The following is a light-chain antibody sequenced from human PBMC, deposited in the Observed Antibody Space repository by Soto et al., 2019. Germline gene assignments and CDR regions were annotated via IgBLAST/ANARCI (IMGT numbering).Light chain of an antibody. CDR2: EVS. Sequence: QSVLTQPASVSGSPGQSITMSCTGTSSDVGGYKYVSWYQQHPGKAPKLLIYEVSNRPSGVSNRFSGSKSGTTASLAISGLQAEDEADYYCSSYTGSSTLVFGGGTKLTVL. J-gene: IGLJ2*01. V-gene: IGLV2-14*01. CDR3: SSYTGSSTLV. CDR1: SSDVGGYKY.